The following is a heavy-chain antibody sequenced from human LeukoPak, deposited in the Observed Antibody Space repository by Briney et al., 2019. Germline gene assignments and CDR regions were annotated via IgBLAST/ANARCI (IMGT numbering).Heavy chain of an antibody. CDR2: INPKSGGT. J-gene: IGHJ3*02. CDR3: ARNRRQWLPIHDAFDI. Sequence: ASVTVSCKASGFTFTDYYIHGVRQAPGQGVEWMGWINPKSGGTNYAQTFQGRVTITRDTSISTAYMELSGLRSDDTAVYYCARNRRQWLPIHDAFDIWGQGTMVTVSS. D-gene: IGHD6-19*01. V-gene: IGHV1-2*02. CDR1: GFTFTDYY.